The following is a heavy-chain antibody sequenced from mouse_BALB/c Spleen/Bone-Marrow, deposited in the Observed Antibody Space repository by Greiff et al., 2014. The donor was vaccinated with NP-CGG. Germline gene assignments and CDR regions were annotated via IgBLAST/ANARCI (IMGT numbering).Heavy chain of an antibody. V-gene: IGHV1-9*01. D-gene: IGHD4-1*01. Sequence: QVQLQQSGAELMKPGASVKISCKATGYTFSSYWIEWVKQRPGHGLEWIGEILPGSGSTNYNEKFKGKATFTADTSSNTAYMQLSSLTSEDSAVYYCARTGTDWYFDVWGAGTTVIVSS. J-gene: IGHJ1*01. CDR3: ARTGTDWYFDV. CDR1: GYTFSSYW. CDR2: ILPGSGST.